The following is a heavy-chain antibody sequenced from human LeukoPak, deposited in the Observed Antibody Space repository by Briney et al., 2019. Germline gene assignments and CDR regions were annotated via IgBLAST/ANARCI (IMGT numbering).Heavy chain of an antibody. Sequence: PGGSLRLSCAASGFTFSSYGMHWVRQAPGKGLEWVAVISYDGSNKYYADSVKGRFTISRDNSKNTLYLQMNSLRAEDTAVYYCAKGGMSMVQGAPLDYWGQGTLVTVSS. CDR2: ISYDGSNK. V-gene: IGHV3-30*18. D-gene: IGHD3-10*01. J-gene: IGHJ4*02. CDR3: AKGGMSMVQGAPLDY. CDR1: GFTFSSYG.